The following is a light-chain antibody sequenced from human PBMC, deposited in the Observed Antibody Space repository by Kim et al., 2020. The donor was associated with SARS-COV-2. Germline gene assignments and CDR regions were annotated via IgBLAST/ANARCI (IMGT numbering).Light chain of an antibody. CDR3: QQSYIART. CDR2: AAS. V-gene: IGKV1-39*01. Sequence: DIQMTQSPSSLSASVGDRVTITCRASQSVSRYLNWHQQKPGKAPKLLIYAASSLQSGVPSRFSGGGSGTDFTLTITSLEAEDFATYYCQQSYIARTFGQGTKVDIK. CDR1: QSVSRY. J-gene: IGKJ1*01.